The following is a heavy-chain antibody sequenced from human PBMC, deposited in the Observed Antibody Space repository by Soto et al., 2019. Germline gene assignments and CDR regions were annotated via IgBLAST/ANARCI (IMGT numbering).Heavy chain of an antibody. J-gene: IGHJ4*02. Sequence: QVQLVESGGGVVQPGRSLRLSCAASGFTFSSYAMHWVRQAPGKGLEWVAVISYDGSNKYYADSVKGRFTISRDNSKNTLYLQMNSLRAEDTAVYYCARGSSSWYDPYYFDYWGQGTLVTVSS. CDR3: ARGSSSWYDPYYFDY. V-gene: IGHV3-30-3*01. CDR2: ISYDGSNK. D-gene: IGHD6-13*01. CDR1: GFTFSSYA.